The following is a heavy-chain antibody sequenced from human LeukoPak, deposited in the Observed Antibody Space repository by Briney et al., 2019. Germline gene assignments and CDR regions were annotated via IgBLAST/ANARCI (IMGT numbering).Heavy chain of an antibody. CDR3: ARAQTYGDSRLLLDY. D-gene: IGHD4-17*01. Sequence: SETLSLTCTVSGGSISSSSYYWGWIRQPPGKGLEWIGSICYSGSTYFNPSLKSRVAISVDTSKNQFSLKLSSVTAADTALYYCARAQTYGDSRLLLDYWGQGTLVTVSS. CDR1: GGSISSSSYY. CDR2: ICYSGST. V-gene: IGHV4-39*07. J-gene: IGHJ4*02.